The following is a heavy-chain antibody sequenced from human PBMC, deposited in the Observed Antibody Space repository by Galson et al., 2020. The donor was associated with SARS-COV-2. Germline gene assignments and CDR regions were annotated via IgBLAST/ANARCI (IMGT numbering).Heavy chain of an antibody. J-gene: IGHJ6*03. CDR2: INTDESVI. Sequence: GGSLRLSCAASGFTFNNYWMQWVRQPPGKGLVWVSRINTDESVIRYADSVKGRFTISRDNAKNTLYLQMNSLRAEDTAVYYCARVGLGWGYYMDVWGKGTTVTVSS. V-gene: IGHV3-74*01. CDR1: GFTFNNYW. CDR3: ARVGLGWGYYMDV. D-gene: IGHD2-21*01.